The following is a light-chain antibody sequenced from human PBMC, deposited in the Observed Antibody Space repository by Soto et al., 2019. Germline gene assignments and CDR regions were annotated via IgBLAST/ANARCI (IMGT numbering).Light chain of an antibody. Sequence: DIQMTQSPSTLSASVGDRVTITCRASQTISSWLAWYQQKPGTAPQLLIYKASTLESGVPSRFSGSGSGTEFTLTISRLEPEDFAVYYCQQYDSSPRTFGQGTKVDIK. CDR3: QQYDSSPRT. V-gene: IGKV1-5*03. CDR1: QTISSW. CDR2: KAS. J-gene: IGKJ1*01.